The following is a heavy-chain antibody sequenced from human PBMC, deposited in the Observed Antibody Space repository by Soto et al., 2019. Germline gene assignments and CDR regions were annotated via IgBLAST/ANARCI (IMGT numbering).Heavy chain of an antibody. V-gene: IGHV4-34*01. CDR3: ARGVAARPLPSYYYSYMDV. Sequence: ILQTPGKGLEWIGEINHSGSTNYNPSLKSRVTISVDTSKNQFSLKLSSVTAADTAVYHCARGVAARPLPSYYYSYMDVWVKGTTVTVSS. J-gene: IGHJ6*03. CDR2: INHSGST. D-gene: IGHD6-6*01.